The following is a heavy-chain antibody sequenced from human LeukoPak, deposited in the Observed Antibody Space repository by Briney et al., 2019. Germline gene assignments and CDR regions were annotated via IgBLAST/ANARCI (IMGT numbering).Heavy chain of an antibody. Sequence: PSQTLSLTCTVSGGSISSGGYYWSWIRQHPGKGLEWIGYIYYSGSTYYNPSLKSRVTISVDTSKNQFSLKLSSVTAADTAVYYCARGAGYCSSTSCYPHGMDVWGQGTTVTVSS. CDR1: GGSISSGGYY. V-gene: IGHV4-31*03. J-gene: IGHJ6*02. D-gene: IGHD2-2*01. CDR2: IYYSGST. CDR3: ARGAGYCSSTSCYPHGMDV.